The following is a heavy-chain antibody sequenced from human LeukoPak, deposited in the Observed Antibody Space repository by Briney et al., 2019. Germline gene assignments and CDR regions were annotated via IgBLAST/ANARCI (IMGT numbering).Heavy chain of an antibody. V-gene: IGHV3-48*03. J-gene: IGHJ4*02. CDR3: ASRRVAVATTRAFDY. Sequence: GRSLRLSCAASGFTLSAYEMNCVRQAPGKGLEWVSYISGPSIQYADSVKGRFTISRDDAKNSLYLQMNSLRAEDTAVYYCASRRVAVATTRAFDYWGQGTLVTVAS. D-gene: IGHD5-12*01. CDR2: ISGPSI. CDR1: GFTLSAYE.